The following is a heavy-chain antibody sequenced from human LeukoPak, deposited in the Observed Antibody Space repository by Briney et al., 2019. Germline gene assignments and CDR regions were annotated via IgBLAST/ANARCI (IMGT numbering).Heavy chain of an antibody. CDR2: ISAYNGNT. J-gene: IGHJ1*01. D-gene: IGHD2-2*02. V-gene: IGHV1-18*01. Sequence: GASVKVSCKASGYTFTSYDINWVRQATGQGLEWMGWISAYNGNTNYAQKLQGRVTMTTDTSTSTAYMELRSLRSDDTAVYYCARGYCSSTSCYSAEYFQHWGQGTLVTVSS. CDR1: GYTFTSYD. CDR3: ARGYCSSTSCYSAEYFQH.